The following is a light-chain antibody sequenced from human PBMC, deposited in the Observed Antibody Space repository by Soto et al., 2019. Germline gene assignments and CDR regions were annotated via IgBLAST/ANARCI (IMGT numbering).Light chain of an antibody. CDR2: DAS. J-gene: IGKJ1*01. CDR1: QNVSSY. CDR3: QQRSNWPPT. Sequence: EIVLTQSPATLSLSPGERATLSCRASQNVSSYLAWYQQKPGQAPRLLIYDASNRATGIPARFSGSGSGTDFTLTISSLEPEDFAVYYCQQRSNWPPTFGQGTKVEMK. V-gene: IGKV3-11*01.